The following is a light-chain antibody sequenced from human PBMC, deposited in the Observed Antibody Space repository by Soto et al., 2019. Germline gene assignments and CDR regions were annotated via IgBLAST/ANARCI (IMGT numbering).Light chain of an antibody. CDR1: QSVSSSY. J-gene: IGKJ5*01. CDR2: GAS. Sequence: DIVLTQSPGTLSLSPGERATLSCRASQSVSSSYLAWYQQKPGQAPRLLIYGASSRATGIPDRFSGSGSGTDFTLTISRLEPEDFAVYYCQHYGSSWTFGQGTRLEIK. V-gene: IGKV3-20*01. CDR3: QHYGSSWT.